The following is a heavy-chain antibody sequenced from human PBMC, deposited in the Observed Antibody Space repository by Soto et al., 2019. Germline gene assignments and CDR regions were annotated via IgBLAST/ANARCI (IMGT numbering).Heavy chain of an antibody. CDR3: ARGDCSGGSCYPLYYGMDV. CDR2: INPNSGGT. J-gene: IGHJ6*02. CDR1: GYTFTGYY. V-gene: IGHV1-2*02. Sequence: ASVKVSCKASGYTFTGYYMHWVRQAPGQGLEWMGWINPNSGGTNYAQKFQGRVTMTRDTSISTAYMELSRLRSDDTAVYYCARGDCSGGSCYPLYYGMDVWGQGTTVTVSS. D-gene: IGHD2-15*01.